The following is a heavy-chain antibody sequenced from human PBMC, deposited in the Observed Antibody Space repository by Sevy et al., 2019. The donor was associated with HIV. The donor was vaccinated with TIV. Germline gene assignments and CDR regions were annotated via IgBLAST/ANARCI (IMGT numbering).Heavy chain of an antibody. Sequence: SETLSLTFTVSGGSIPSLYWNWTRQPPGKGLVGIANIYYNGHINYNPSLKSRVTLSLDTSKNQFSLRLSSVTAADTAMYYCAGENAWGRGYSWGQGTLVTVSS. CDR3: AGENAWGRGYS. V-gene: IGHV4-59*08. D-gene: IGHD1-26*01. J-gene: IGHJ4*02. CDR2: IYYNGHI. CDR1: GGSIPSLY.